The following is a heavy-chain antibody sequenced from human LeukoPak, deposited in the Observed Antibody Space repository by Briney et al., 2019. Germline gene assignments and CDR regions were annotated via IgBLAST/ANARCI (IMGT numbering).Heavy chain of an antibody. CDR3: ASLIGSPTFGGVIVRIFDY. V-gene: IGHV4-39*07. J-gene: IGHJ4*02. Sequence: SETLSLTCTVSGGSISSSSYYWGWIRQPPGKGLEWIGSIYYSGSTYYNPSLKSRVTISVGTSKNQFSLKLSSVTAADTAVYYCASLIGSPTFGGVIVRIFDYWGQGTLVTVSS. CDR2: IYYSGST. D-gene: IGHD3-16*02. CDR1: GGSISSSSYY.